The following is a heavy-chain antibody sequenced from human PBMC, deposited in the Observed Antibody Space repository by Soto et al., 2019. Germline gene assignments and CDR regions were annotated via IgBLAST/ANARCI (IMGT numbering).Heavy chain of an antibody. J-gene: IGHJ4*02. CDR2: IYDSGST. Sequence: PSETLSLTCAVSGGSISSGGYSWSWIRQPPGKGLEWIGYIYDSGSTYYNPSLKSRVTISLDTSKNQFSLRLTSVTAADTAVYYCARGTSSWSWKFDYWGQGILVTVSS. CDR3: ARGTSSWSWKFDY. CDR1: GGSISSGGYS. V-gene: IGHV4-30-2*01. D-gene: IGHD6-13*01.